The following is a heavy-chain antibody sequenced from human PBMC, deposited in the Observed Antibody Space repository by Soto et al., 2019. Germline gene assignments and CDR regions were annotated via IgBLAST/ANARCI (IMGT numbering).Heavy chain of an antibody. CDR1: GFTLSSYW. Sequence: GSLRLSCAASGFTLSSYWMYWVRQTPGKGLVWVARIKNGAGDTSYAESVKGRFTISRDNAKNTLYPQMSSLRSDDTAVYYCVRFSGLDVWGQGTTVTVSS. J-gene: IGHJ6*02. CDR3: VRFSGLDV. V-gene: IGHV3-74*01. CDR2: IKNGAGDT.